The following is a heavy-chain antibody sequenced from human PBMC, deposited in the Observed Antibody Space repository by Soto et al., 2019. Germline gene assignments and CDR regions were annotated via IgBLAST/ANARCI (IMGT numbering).Heavy chain of an antibody. Sequence: LSLTCTVSGXSISSYYWSWIRQPPGKGLEWIGYIYYSGSTNYNPSLKSRVTISVDTSKNQFSLKLSSVTAAGTAVYYCARGVVGATDDYFDYWGQGTLVTVSS. CDR1: GXSISSYY. CDR2: IYYSGST. V-gene: IGHV4-59*01. D-gene: IGHD1-26*01. CDR3: ARGVVGATDDYFDY. J-gene: IGHJ4*02.